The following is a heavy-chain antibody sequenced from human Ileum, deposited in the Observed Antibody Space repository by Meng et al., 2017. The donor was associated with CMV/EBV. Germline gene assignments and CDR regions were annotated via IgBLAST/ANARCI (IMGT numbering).Heavy chain of an antibody. CDR3: AREGSAVH. V-gene: IGHV4-4*07. CDR1: GTYITGYY. D-gene: IGHD6-13*01. Sequence: ELQESGPGLMKLSESLSLNGTVTGTYITGYYWSWIRQSAAKGLEWIGRIYTSGSTNYNPSRHSRVSMSIDTSKNQFSLKLRSVTAADMAVYYCAREGSAVHWGQGTLVTVSS. J-gene: IGHJ4*02. CDR2: IYTSGST.